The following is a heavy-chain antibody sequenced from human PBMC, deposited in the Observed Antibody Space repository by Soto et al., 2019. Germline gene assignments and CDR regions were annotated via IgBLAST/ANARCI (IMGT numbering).Heavy chain of an antibody. V-gene: IGHV3-33*01. D-gene: IGHD3-3*01. J-gene: IGHJ4*02. CDR1: GXTFSSYG. CDR2: IWYDGSNK. Sequence: GSLRLSCAASGXTFSSYGMHWVRQAPGKGLEWVAVIWYDGSNKYYADSVKGRFTISRDNSKNTLYMQMKSLRAEDTAVYYCARDRARVIDYWGQGTLGTVSS. CDR3: ARDRARVIDY.